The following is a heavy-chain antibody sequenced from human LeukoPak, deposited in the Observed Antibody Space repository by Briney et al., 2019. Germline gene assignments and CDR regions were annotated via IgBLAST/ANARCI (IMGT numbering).Heavy chain of an antibody. CDR2: IKEDGSEK. Sequence: GGCLRLSCAASGFTFSRYWMSWVRQAPGKGLEYVANIKEDGSEKYYVDSVKGRFTISRDNARNSLFLQMNSLRVDDTAAYYCARDTSAERGQQLANWGQGTLVTVSS. CDR1: GFTFSRYW. CDR3: ARDTSAERGQQLAN. V-gene: IGHV3-7*04. D-gene: IGHD6-13*01. J-gene: IGHJ4*02.